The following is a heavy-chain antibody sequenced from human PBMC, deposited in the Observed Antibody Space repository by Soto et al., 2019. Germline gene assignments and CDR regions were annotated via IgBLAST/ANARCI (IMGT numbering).Heavy chain of an antibody. V-gene: IGHV4-4*07. D-gene: IGHD3-16*01. Sequence: QVQLQESGPGLVKPSETLSLTCTVSGGSISSYYWCWTRQPAGKGLEWIGRFYPTGKTNYNPSLQSRLTMSADTSRNQFSLNLTSVTAADTAVYYCARCGLYYGMDVWGQGTTVTVSS. CDR1: GGSISSYY. CDR2: FYPTGKT. J-gene: IGHJ6*02. CDR3: ARCGLYYGMDV.